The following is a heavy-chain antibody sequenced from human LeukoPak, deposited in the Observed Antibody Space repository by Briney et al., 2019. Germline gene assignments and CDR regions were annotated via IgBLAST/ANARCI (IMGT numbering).Heavy chain of an antibody. CDR3: ARDRAFSYDSSGYFPIDY. D-gene: IGHD3-22*01. J-gene: IGHJ4*02. CDR1: GFTFTSYW. Sequence: PGGALRLSCSASGFTFTSYWMHWGRQVPGKGLVWVARINRDGSSTTYADSVKGRFTIPRDNAKNTLYLQMNSLRAEDTAVYYCARDRAFSYDSSGYFPIDYWGQGTLVTVSS. CDR2: INRDGSST. V-gene: IGHV3-74*01.